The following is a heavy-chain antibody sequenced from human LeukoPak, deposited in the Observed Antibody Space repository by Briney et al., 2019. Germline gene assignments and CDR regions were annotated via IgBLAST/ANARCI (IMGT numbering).Heavy chain of an antibody. CDR3: VRGSQWNPGIAAAGNFDY. J-gene: IGHJ4*02. CDR2: IKQDGSEK. V-gene: IGHV3-7*01. CDR1: GFTFSSYW. Sequence: GGSLRLSCAASGFTFSSYWMGWVRQAPGKGLEWVANIKQDGSEKYYVDSVKGRFTISRDNAKNSLYLQMNSLRAEDTAVYYCVRGSQWNPGIAAAGNFDYWGQGTLVTVSS. D-gene: IGHD6-13*01.